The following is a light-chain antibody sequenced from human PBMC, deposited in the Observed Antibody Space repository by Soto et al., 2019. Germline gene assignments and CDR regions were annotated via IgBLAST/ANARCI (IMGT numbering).Light chain of an antibody. CDR2: EVS. CDR1: SSDVGDYKF. CDR3: SSYAGNNNVV. V-gene: IGLV2-8*01. J-gene: IGLJ2*01. Sequence: QSALTQPPSASWSPGQSVTISCTGTSSDVGDYKFVSWYQQHPGKAPKLLIYEVSRRPSGVPDRFSGSKSGNTASLTFSGLQAEDEADYYCSSYAGNNNVVFGGGTKLTVL.